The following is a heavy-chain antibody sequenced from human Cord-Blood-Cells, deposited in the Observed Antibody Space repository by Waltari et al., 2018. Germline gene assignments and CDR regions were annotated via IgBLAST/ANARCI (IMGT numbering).Heavy chain of an antibody. Sequence: QVQLVQSGAVVKKPGSSVKVSCKASGGTFSSYAISWVRQAPGQGLEWMGRIIPILGIANYAQKVQGRVTITADKSTSTAYMELSSLRSEDTAVYYCARDRFMRKNIAARPPYFDYWGQGTLVTVSS. CDR2: IIPILGIA. CDR3: ARDRFMRKNIAARPPYFDY. CDR1: GGTFSSYA. V-gene: IGHV1-69*09. J-gene: IGHJ4*02. D-gene: IGHD6-6*01.